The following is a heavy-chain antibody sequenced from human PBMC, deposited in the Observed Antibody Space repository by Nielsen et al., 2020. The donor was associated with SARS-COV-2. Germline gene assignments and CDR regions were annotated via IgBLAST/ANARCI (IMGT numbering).Heavy chain of an antibody. CDR3: ARGPYTRYGMDV. V-gene: IGHV3-66*01. Sequence: GESLKISCVASGFSFNTYSMSWVRQAPGKGLEWVSVIYSGGSTYYADSVKGRFTISRDNSKNTLYLQMNSLRAEDTAVYYCARGPYTRYGMDVWGQGTTVTVSS. CDR2: IYSGGST. CDR1: GFSFNTYS. J-gene: IGHJ6*02. D-gene: IGHD4-11*01.